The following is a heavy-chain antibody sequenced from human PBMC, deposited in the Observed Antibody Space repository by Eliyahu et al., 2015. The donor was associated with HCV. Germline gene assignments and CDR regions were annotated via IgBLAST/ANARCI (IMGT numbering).Heavy chain of an antibody. D-gene: IGHD3-10*01. CDR3: XRSLTMVRGGGYYGMDV. Sequence: PGLVKPSETLSLTCAVSGGSISSYYWSWIRQPAGKGLEWIGRXYXSGSXNSNPSLKSRVTMSVDPSKNQFSLKLXSVXXADXAVYYCXRSLTMVRGGGYYGMDVWGQGTTVTVSS. CDR2: XYXSGSX. J-gene: IGHJ6*02. V-gene: IGHV4-4*07. CDR1: GGSISSYY.